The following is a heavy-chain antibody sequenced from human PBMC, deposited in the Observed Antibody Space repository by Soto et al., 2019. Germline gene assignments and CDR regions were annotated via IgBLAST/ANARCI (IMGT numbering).Heavy chain of an antibody. CDR2: IFHSGAT. CDR1: GDSISSSHW. V-gene: IGHV4-4*02. CDR3: ARQLERGDLPEGFEY. Sequence: QVQLQESGPGLVEPSGTLSLTCAVSGDSISSSHWWSWVRQSPGKGLEWIGEIFHSGATKYNPSLESRVTMSVDKSNNQLSLKLRSGTAADTAVYYCARQLERGDLPEGFEYWGQGTLATVSS. J-gene: IGHJ4*02. D-gene: IGHD1-1*01.